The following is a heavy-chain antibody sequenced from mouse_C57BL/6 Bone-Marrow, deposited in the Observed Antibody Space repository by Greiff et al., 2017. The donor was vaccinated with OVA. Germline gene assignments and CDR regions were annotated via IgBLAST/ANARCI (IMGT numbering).Heavy chain of an antibody. Sequence: QVQLLQSGAELAKPGASVKLSCKASGYTFTSYWMHWVQQMPGQGLEWIGYINPSSGYTKYNQKFKDKATLTANKSSRTAYMQLSNLTYVDSAVYFCARAALRSDDIDYWGQGTSVTVSS. CDR3: ARAALRSDDIDY. J-gene: IGHJ4*01. D-gene: IGHD1-1*01. CDR1: GYTFTSYW. CDR2: INPSSGYT. V-gene: IGHV1-7*01.